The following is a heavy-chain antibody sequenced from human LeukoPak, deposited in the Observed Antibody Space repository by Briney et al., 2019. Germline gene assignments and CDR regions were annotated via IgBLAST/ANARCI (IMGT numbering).Heavy chain of an antibody. J-gene: IGHJ3*02. CDR2: FYYTGST. CDR1: GGSISSNGYY. CDR3: ARRSGTYHAYI. Sequence: SETLSLTCTVSGGSISSNGYYWGWIRQPPGEGLEWIGSFYYTGSTFYSPSLKSRVTISVDTSKNQFSLKLRSVTAADTAVFYCARRSGTYHAYIWGQGTMVTVSS. D-gene: IGHD1-26*01. V-gene: IGHV4-39*01.